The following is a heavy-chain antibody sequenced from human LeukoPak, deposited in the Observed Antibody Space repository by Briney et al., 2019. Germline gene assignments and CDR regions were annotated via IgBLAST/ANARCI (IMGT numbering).Heavy chain of an antibody. Sequence: PSETLSLTCTVSGGSISSGGYYWSWIRQHPGKGLEWIGYIYYSGSTYYNPSLKSRVTISVDMSKNQFSLKLSSVTAADTAVYYCARDDYGDYGLDYWGQGTLVTVSS. D-gene: IGHD4-17*01. CDR3: ARDDYGDYGLDY. V-gene: IGHV4-31*03. CDR1: GGSISSGGYY. J-gene: IGHJ4*02. CDR2: IYYSGST.